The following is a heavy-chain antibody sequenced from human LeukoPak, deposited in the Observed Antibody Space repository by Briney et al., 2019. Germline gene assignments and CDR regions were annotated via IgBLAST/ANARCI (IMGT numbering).Heavy chain of an antibody. J-gene: IGHJ4*02. CDR1: GGSIRSSYYY. V-gene: IGHV4-39*07. Sequence: SETLSLTCTVSGGSIRSSYYYWGWIRQPPGKGLEWIGSIYDSGSTYYNPSLKSRVTISVDTSKNQFSLKLCSVTAADTAVYYCARVLRSSGSPDYWGQGTLVTVSS. D-gene: IGHD3-22*01. CDR3: ARVLRSSGSPDY. CDR2: IYDSGST.